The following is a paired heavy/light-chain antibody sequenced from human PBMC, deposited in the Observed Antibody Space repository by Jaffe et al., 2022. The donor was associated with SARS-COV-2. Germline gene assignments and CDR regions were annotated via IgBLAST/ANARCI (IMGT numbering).Heavy chain of an antibody. J-gene: IGHJ4*02. CDR2: ISANNVDT. V-gene: IGHV1-18*01. Sequence: QVQLVQSGAEVKKPGASVKVSCKASGYTFTSYGFTWVRQAPGQGLEWMGWISANNVDTNYAQSLQGRVTMTTDTSTSTTYMELRSLRSDDTAVYYCARVRERYAAKDYWGQGTLVTVSS. CDR1: GYTFTSYG. D-gene: IGHD2-2*01. CDR3: ARVRERYAAKDY.
Light chain of an antibody. CDR2: DVS. CDR1: SSDVGGYNY. J-gene: IGLJ1*01. Sequence: QSALTQPASVSGSPGQSITVSCTGSSSDVGGYNYVSWYQQHPDKAPKLMIYDVSNRPSGVSNRFSGSKSGNTASLTISGLQTEDEADYYCSSFTSSSTYVFGTGTKVTVL. V-gene: IGLV2-14*03. CDR3: SSFTSSSTYV.